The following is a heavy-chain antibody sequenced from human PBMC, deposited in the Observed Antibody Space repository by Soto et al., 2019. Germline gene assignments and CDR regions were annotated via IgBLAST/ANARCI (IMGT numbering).Heavy chain of an antibody. CDR1: GYTFTSFG. CDR3: ARDKMIDDFGLGTYDY. CDR2: ISGYNGKT. D-gene: IGHD3-10*01. Sequence: QVQLVQSGVEVKNPGASFKVSCKTSGYTFTSFGVSWVRQAPGQGLEWMGWISGYNGKTKYAQTLQGRVTMTADTSTSTVYMELRGLRSDDTAVYFCARDKMIDDFGLGTYDYWGQGTTVTVTS. V-gene: IGHV1-18*04. J-gene: IGHJ4*02.